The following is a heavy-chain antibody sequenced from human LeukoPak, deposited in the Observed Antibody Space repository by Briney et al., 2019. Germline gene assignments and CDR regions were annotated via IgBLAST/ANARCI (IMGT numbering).Heavy chain of an antibody. CDR1: GGSISSYY. D-gene: IGHD2-2*01. J-gene: IGHJ5*02. CDR3: AGSGYPYCSSTSCEGWFDP. V-gene: IGHV4-4*07. CDR2: IYTSGST. Sequence: SETLSLTCTVSGGSISSYYWSWIRQPAGKGLEWIGRIYTSGSTNYNPSLKSRVTMSVDTSKNQFSLKLSSVTAADTAVYYCAGSGYPYCSSTSCEGWFDPWGQGTLVTVSS.